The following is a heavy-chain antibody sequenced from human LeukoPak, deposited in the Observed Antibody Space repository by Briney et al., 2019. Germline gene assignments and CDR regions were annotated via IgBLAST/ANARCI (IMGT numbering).Heavy chain of an antibody. D-gene: IGHD6-13*01. J-gene: IGHJ3*02. CDR1: GYTFTGYY. Sequence: ASVKVSCKASGYTFTGYYMHWVRQAPGQGLEWMGRINPNRGGTNYAQKFQGRVTMTRDTSISTAYMELSRLRSDDTAVYYCAVAGYSSSWALAAFDIWGQGTMVTVSS. CDR3: AVAGYSSSWALAAFDI. V-gene: IGHV1-2*06. CDR2: INPNRGGT.